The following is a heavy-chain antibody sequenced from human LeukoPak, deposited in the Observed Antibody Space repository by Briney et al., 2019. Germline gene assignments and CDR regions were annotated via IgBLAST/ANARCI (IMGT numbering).Heavy chain of an antibody. CDR1: GGSISSYY. CDR2: IYYSGST. Sequence: SETLSLTCTDSGGSISSYYWSWIRQPPGKGLEWIGYIYYSGSTYYNPSLKSRVTISVDRSKNQFSLKLSSVTAADTAVYYCARDHGSIWGQGTMVTVSS. J-gene: IGHJ3*02. D-gene: IGHD6-25*01. CDR3: ARDHGSI. V-gene: IGHV4-59*12.